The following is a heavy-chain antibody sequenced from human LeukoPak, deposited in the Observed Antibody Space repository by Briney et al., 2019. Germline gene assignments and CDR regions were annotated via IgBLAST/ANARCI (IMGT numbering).Heavy chain of an antibody. CDR3: ARGISGYRKGAVDT. D-gene: IGHD3-22*01. V-gene: IGHV3-7*01. CDR2: IKQDGSEK. Sequence: GGSLRLSCAASGFTFSSYWMSWVRQAPGKGLERVAHIKQDGSEKYYVDSVKGRFTISRDNAKNSLYLQMNSLRAEDTAVYYCARGISGYRKGAVDTWGQGTMVTVSS. J-gene: IGHJ3*02. CDR1: GFTFSSYW.